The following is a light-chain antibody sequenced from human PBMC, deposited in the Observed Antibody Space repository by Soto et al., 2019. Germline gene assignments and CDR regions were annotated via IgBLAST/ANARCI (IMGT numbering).Light chain of an antibody. CDR3: SSYTSSSTPVV. CDR2: DVS. V-gene: IGLV2-14*01. CDR1: SSDVGGYNY. Sequence: QSALTQPASVSGSPGQSITISCTGTSSDVGGYNYVSWYQQHPGKAPKLMIYDVSNRPSGVSNRFSGSKSGNTASLTISGLQAADEADYYCSSYTSSSTPVVFGGGTQLTVL. J-gene: IGLJ2*01.